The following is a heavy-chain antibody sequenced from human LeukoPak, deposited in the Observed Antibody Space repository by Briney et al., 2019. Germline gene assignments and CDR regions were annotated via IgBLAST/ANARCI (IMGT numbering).Heavy chain of an antibody. Sequence: SETLSLTCTVSGYSISSGYYWGWIRQPPGKGLEWIGSIYHSGSTYYNPSLKSRVTISVDTSKNQFSLKLSSVTAADTAVYYCARVNYGSGNYYYYYYMDVWGKGTTVTISS. J-gene: IGHJ6*03. V-gene: IGHV4-38-2*02. D-gene: IGHD3-10*01. CDR1: GYSISSGYY. CDR2: IYHSGST. CDR3: ARVNYGSGNYYYYYYMDV.